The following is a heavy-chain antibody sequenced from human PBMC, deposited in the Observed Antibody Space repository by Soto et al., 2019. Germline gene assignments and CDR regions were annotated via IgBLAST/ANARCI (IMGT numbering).Heavy chain of an antibody. V-gene: IGHV4-31*03. CDR1: GGSIGSGGYY. J-gene: IGHJ3*02. Sequence: SETLSLTCTVSGGSIGSGGYYWSWIRQHPGKGLEWIGHIYYNGDTHYNPSLKSRLSISLDTSKNHFSLNLSSVTAADSAVYFCRVVTLLRSFDIWGPGTMLTVSS. CDR3: RVVTLLRSFDI. CDR2: IYYNGDT. D-gene: IGHD3-22*01.